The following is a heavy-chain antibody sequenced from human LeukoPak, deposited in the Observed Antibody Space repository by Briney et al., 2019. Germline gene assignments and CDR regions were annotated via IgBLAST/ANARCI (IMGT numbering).Heavy chain of an antibody. J-gene: IGHJ4*02. D-gene: IGHD1-26*01. CDR1: GGSFSGYY. CDR2: INHSGST. V-gene: IGHV4-34*01. Sequence: SETLSLTCAVYGGSFSGYYWSWIRQPPGKGLEWIGEINHSGSTNYNPSLKSRVTISVDTSKNQFSLKLSSVTAADTAVYYCARVKPTEALRAKGKRLVGATVDYWGQGTLVTVSS. CDR3: ARVKPTEALRAKGKRLVGATVDY.